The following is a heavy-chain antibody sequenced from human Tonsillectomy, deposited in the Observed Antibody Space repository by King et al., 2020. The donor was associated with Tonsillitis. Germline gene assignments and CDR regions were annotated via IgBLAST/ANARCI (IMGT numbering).Heavy chain of an antibody. D-gene: IGHD4-17*01. J-gene: IGHJ4*02. V-gene: IGHV3-30*18. CDR3: AKETVTTFRGYFDD. CDR2: ISKDGSDR. Sequence: QLVQSGGGVVQPGRSLRLSCAASGFTFRNYGMHWVRQAPGKGLEWVAVISKDGSDRYTADSVKGRFTISRDNSDNTLYLQMNNLKTDDTAIYYCAKETVTTFRGYFDDWGQGTLVTVSS. CDR1: GFTFRNYG.